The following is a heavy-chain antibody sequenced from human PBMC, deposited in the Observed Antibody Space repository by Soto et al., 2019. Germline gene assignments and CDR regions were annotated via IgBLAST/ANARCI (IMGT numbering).Heavy chain of an antibody. J-gene: IGHJ4*02. CDR2: INPSGGST. Sequence: QVQLVQSGAEVKKPGASVKVSCKASGYTFTSYYMHWVRQAPGQGLEWMGIINPSGGSTSYAQKFQGRVTMTRDTSTSTGYRELSSLRSEDTAVYYCSREAFGYSYDLDYWGQGTLVTVSS. CDR1: GYTFTSYY. D-gene: IGHD5-18*01. CDR3: SREAFGYSYDLDY. V-gene: IGHV1-46*01.